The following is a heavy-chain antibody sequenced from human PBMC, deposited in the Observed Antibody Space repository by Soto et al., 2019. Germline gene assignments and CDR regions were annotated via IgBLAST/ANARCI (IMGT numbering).Heavy chain of an antibody. CDR3: AKSPPAVAGYFDY. CDR2: TSFDGSSG. V-gene: IGHV3-30*18. CDR1: GFTFSSSG. J-gene: IGHJ4*02. D-gene: IGHD6-19*01. Sequence: QVQLVESGGGVVQPGRSLRLSCAASGFTFSSSGMHWVRQAPGKGLEWVAVTSFDGSSGYYADSVRGRFTISRDNSNNTLYLQMNILRAEDTAVYYCAKSPPAVAGYFDYWGQGTLVTVS.